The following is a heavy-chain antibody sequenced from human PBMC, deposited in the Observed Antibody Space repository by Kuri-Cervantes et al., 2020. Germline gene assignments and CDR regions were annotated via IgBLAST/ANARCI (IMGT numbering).Heavy chain of an antibody. Sequence: ESLKISCAVSGASISSNTNYWGWIRQPPGKGLEWIASMFHTGMTYYNSSLKSRVTLNIDKSKNEFSLRLASVTAADTAVYYCARDINSPHYGTFDYWGQGTLVTVSS. D-gene: IGHD3-10*01. J-gene: IGHJ4*02. CDR3: ARDINSPHYGTFDY. CDR2: MFHTGMT. V-gene: IGHV4-39*07. CDR1: GASISSNTNY.